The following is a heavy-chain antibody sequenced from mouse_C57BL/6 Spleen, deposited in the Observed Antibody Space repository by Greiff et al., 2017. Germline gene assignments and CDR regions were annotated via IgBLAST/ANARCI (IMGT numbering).Heavy chain of an antibody. CDR2: INYDGSST. V-gene: IGHV5-16*01. Sequence: EVQLVESEGGLVQPGSSMKLSCTASGFTFSDYYMAWVRQGPEKGLEWVANINYDGSSTYYLDSLKSRFIISRDNAKNILYLQMSSLKSEDTATYYCARDQDTTGYWYFDVWGTGTTVTVSS. CDR3: ARDQDTTGYWYFDV. D-gene: IGHD1-1*01. CDR1: GFTFSDYY. J-gene: IGHJ1*03.